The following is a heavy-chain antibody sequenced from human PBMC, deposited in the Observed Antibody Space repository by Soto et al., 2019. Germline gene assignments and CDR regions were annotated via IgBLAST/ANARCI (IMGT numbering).Heavy chain of an antibody. CDR2: IIPIFGTA. CDR1: GGTFSSYA. V-gene: IGHV1-69*12. Sequence: QVQLVQSGAEVKKPGSSVKVSCKASGGTFSSYAISWVRQAPGQGLEWMGGIIPIFGTANYAQKFQGRVTMPADESTSTAYMELSSLRSEDTAVYYCANTPYDSSGYYSYYYYYGMDVWGQGTTVTVSS. D-gene: IGHD3-22*01. CDR3: ANTPYDSSGYYSYYYYYGMDV. J-gene: IGHJ6*02.